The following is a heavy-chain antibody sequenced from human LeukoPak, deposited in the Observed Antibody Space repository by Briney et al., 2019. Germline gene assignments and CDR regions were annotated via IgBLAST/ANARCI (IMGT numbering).Heavy chain of an antibody. CDR2: ISWNSGSI. Sequence: PGGSLRLSCAASGFTFHDYAMHWVRQAPGKGLEWVSGISWNSGSIGYADSVKGRFTISRDNAKNSLYLQMNSLRAEDMALYYCAKGRLYSSGWYYPIFDYRGQGTLVTVS. CDR3: AKGRLYSSGWYYPIFDY. D-gene: IGHD6-19*01. CDR1: GFTFHDYA. V-gene: IGHV3-9*03. J-gene: IGHJ4*02.